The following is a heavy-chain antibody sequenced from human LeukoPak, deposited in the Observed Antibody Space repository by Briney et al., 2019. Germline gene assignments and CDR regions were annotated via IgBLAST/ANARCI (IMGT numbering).Heavy chain of an antibody. CDR3: AVDAGYCSSTSCQVMYYFDY. D-gene: IGHD2-2*01. CDR1: GGTFSSYA. CDR2: INPNSGGT. Sequence: ASVKVSCKASGGTFSSYAISWVRQAPGQGLEWMGWINPNSGGTNYAQKFQGRVTMTRDTSISTAYMELSRLRSDDTAVYYCAVDAGYCSSTSCQVMYYFDYWGQGTLVTVSS. J-gene: IGHJ4*02. V-gene: IGHV1-2*02.